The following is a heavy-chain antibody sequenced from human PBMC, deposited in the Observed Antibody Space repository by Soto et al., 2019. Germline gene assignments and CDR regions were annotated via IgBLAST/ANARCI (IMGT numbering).Heavy chain of an antibody. J-gene: IGHJ3*02. CDR2: ISAYNGNT. CDR3: ARRSIAAAGTYAFYI. V-gene: IGHV1-18*01. Sequence: QVQLVQSGAEVKKPGASVKVSCKASGYTFTSYGISWVRQAPGQGLEWMGWISAYNGNTNYAQKLHGRVTITTDTSTSPAYMELRRLRSDDTAVYYCARRSIAAAGTYAFYIWGQGTMVPVSS. D-gene: IGHD6-13*01. CDR1: GYTFTSYG.